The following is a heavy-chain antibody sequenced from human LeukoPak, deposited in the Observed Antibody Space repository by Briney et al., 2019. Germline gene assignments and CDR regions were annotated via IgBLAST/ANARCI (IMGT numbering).Heavy chain of an antibody. CDR1: AGYC. Sequence: GGSVPLSCPASAGYCIHWVRQAPGKGLVWVSRIKSDGSDTTYADSVKGRFTISRDNAKNTLYLQMNSLRAEDTAVYYCATSDWFDPWGQGTLVTVSS. V-gene: IGHV3-74*01. CDR3: ATSDWFDP. D-gene: IGHD3-10*01. CDR2: IKSDGSDT. J-gene: IGHJ5*02.